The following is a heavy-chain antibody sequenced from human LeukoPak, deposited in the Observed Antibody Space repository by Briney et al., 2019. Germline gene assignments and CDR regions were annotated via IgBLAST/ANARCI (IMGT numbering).Heavy chain of an antibody. V-gene: IGHV3-23*01. J-gene: IGHJ3*02. CDR3: AKDQEQWLVRAFDI. D-gene: IGHD6-19*01. CDR1: GFTYSSYA. CDR2: ISNSGGST. Sequence: GGSLRLSCAASGFTYSSYAMSWVRQAPGKGLEWVSGISNSGGSTYYADSVKGRFTIPRDNSKNTLYLQMNSLRAEDTAIYYCAKDQEQWLVRAFDIWGQGTMVTVSS.